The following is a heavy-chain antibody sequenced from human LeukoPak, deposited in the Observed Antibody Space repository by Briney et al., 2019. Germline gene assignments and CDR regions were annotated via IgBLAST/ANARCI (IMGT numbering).Heavy chain of an antibody. J-gene: IGHJ5*02. Sequence: SGTLSLTCTVSGYSISSGFYWGWIRQPPGKGLEWIGSIYHSGSTYYNPSLKSRVTMSVDTSKNQFSLKLSSVTAADTAVYFCARAVEWFDPWGQGTLVTVSS. V-gene: IGHV4-38-2*02. CDR2: IYHSGST. CDR1: GYSISSGFY. CDR3: ARAVEWFDP.